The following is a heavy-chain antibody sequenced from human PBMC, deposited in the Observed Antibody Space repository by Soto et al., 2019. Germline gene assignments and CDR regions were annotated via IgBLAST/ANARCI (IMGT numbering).Heavy chain of an antibody. CDR1: GFTFSSYG. V-gene: IGHV3-30*18. D-gene: IGHD4-17*01. CDR2: ISYDGSNK. Sequence: QVQLVESGGGVVQPGRSLRLSCAVSGFTFSSYGMHWVRQAPDKGLEWVAVISYDGSNKYYADSVKGRFTISRDNSKNTLYLQMNSLRAEDTGVYYCAKDLVSYGDHEDPLVPMDVWGQGTTVTVSS. CDR3: AKDLVSYGDHEDPLVPMDV. J-gene: IGHJ6*02.